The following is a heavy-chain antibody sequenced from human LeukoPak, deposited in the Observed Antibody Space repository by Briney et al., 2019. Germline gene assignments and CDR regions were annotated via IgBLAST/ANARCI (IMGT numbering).Heavy chain of an antibody. CDR1: GFTFSSYA. J-gene: IGHJ4*02. CDR2: ISGSGGST. CDR3: AKDQRGSYYYDSSGYDY. D-gene: IGHD3-22*01. V-gene: IGHV3-23*01. Sequence: GGSLRLSCAASGFTFSSYAMSWVRQAPGKGLEWVSAISGSGGSTYYADSVKGRFTISRDNSKNTLYLQMNSLRAEDTAVYYCAKDQRGSYYYDSSGYDYWGQGTLVTASS.